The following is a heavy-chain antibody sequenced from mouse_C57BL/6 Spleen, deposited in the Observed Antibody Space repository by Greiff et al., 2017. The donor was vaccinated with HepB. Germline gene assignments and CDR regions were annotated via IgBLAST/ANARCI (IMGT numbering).Heavy chain of an antibody. D-gene: IGHD2-10*01. V-gene: IGHV3-6*01. J-gene: IGHJ2*01. Sequence: EVQLQQSGPGLVKPSQSLSLTCSVTGYSITSGYYWNWIRQFPGNKLEWMGYISYDGSNNYNPSLKNRISITRDTSKNQFFLKLNSVTTEDTATYYCARDHLLDYWGQGTTLTVSS. CDR3: ARDHLLDY. CDR2: ISYDGSN. CDR1: GYSITSGYY.